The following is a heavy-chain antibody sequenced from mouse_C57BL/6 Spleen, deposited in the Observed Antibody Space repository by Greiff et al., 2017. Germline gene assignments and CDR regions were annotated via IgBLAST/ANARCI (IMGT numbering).Heavy chain of an antibody. V-gene: IGHV1-18*01. D-gene: IGHD1-1*01. CDR3: ARGAYYGSSYVLAY. CDR2: INPNNGGT. J-gene: IGHJ3*01. Sequence: EVQLQESGPELVKPGASVKIPCKASGYTFTDYNMDWVKQSHGKSLEWIGDINPNNGGTIYNQKFKGKATLTVDKSSSTAYMELRSLTSEDTAVYYCARGAYYGSSYVLAYWGQGTLVTVSA. CDR1: GYTFTDYN.